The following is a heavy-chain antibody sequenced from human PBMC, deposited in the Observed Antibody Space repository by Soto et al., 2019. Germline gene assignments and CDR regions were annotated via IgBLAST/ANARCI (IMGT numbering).Heavy chain of an antibody. V-gene: IGHV3-15*07. CDR1: GFPFTNAW. CDR2: VKSKTDGGSS. D-gene: IGHD1-26*01. Sequence: GSLRLSCVASGFPFTNAWINWVRQVPGKGLEWVGRVKSKTDGGSSDYAAAVKGRFAVSRDDSRNIVYLQMNSLKIEDTGVYYCTTDSRTTLPEIRFDYWGHGTQVTVSS. CDR3: TTDSRTTLPEIRFDY. J-gene: IGHJ4*01.